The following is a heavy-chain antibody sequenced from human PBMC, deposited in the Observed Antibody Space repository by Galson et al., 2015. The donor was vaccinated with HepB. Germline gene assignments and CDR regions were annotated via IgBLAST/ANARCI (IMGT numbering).Heavy chain of an antibody. CDR2: ISAYNRNR. CDR3: AREGKLGY. CDR1: GYSFTNYG. J-gene: IGHJ4*02. Sequence: SVKVSCKASGYSFTNYGFSWVRQAPGQGLEWIGWISAYNRNRNYAQKFQGRVTMTTDTSTTTTYMELRSLTSDDTAVYFCAREGKLGYWGQGTLVTVSS. V-gene: IGHV1-18*01. D-gene: IGHD3-10*01.